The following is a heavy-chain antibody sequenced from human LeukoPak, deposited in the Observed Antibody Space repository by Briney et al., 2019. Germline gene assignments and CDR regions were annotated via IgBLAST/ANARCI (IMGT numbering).Heavy chain of an antibody. Sequence: SETLSLTCTVSGDSISGNYWTWIRQPPGKGLEWIGYIYYSGSTNYNPSLKSRVTMFVDMSKNQFSLRLSSVTAADTAVYYCARHRAYSSSSPFDYWGQGTLVTVSS. CDR1: GDSISGNY. D-gene: IGHD6-6*01. J-gene: IGHJ4*02. CDR3: ARHRAYSSSSPFDY. CDR2: IYYSGST. V-gene: IGHV4-59*08.